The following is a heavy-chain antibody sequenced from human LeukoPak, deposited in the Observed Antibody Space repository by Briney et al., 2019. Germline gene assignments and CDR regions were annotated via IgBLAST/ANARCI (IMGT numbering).Heavy chain of an antibody. V-gene: IGHV1-18*04. Sequence: ASVKVSCKASGYTFTGYYMHWVRQAPGQGLEWMGWISACNGNTNYAQKLQGRVTMTTDTSTSTAYMELRSLRSDDTAVYYCARARSTDYWGQGTLVTVSS. CDR2: ISACNGNT. CDR1: GYTFTGYY. CDR3: ARARSTDY. J-gene: IGHJ4*02.